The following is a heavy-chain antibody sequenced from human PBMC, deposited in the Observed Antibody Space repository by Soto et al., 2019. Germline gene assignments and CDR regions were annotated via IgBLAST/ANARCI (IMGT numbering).Heavy chain of an antibody. V-gene: IGHV3-48*02. CDR3: ARAQGELLLQPGSFDY. D-gene: IGHD1-26*01. CDR1: GFTFSSYS. CDR2: ISSSSSTI. J-gene: IGHJ4*02. Sequence: EVQLVESGGGLVQPGGSLRLSCAASGFTFSSYSMNWVRQAPGKGLEWVSYISSSSSTIYYADSVKGRFTISRDNAKNALYLQMNSLRDEDTAVYYCARAQGELLLQPGSFDYWGQGTLVTVSS.